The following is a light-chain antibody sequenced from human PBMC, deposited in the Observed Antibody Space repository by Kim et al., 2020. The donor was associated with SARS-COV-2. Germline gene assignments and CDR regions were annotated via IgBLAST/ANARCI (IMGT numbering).Light chain of an antibody. CDR3: QQYKSYSVQM. CDR2: AVS. Sequence: ASVGDSVTITCRASPSISGWLAWYQQRPGKAPKLLISAVSTLESGVPSRFSGSGSGTEFSLTISNLQPDDFATYYCQQYKSYSVQMFGQGTKLEI. CDR1: PSISGW. V-gene: IGKV1-5*01. J-gene: IGKJ1*01.